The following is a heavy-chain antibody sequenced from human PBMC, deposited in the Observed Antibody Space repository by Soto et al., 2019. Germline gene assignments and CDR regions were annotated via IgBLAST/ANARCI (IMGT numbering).Heavy chain of an antibody. CDR1: EGSSSSYY. CDR3: ASTGYSSSFPSDP. D-gene: IGHD6-13*01. Sequence: SETLSLTYSVAEGSSSSYYWSWIRQPPGKGLEWIGYIYYSGSTNYNPSLKSRVTISVDTSKNQFSLKLSSVTAADTAVYYCASTGYSSSFPSDPWGQGTLVTVS. V-gene: IGHV4-59*08. J-gene: IGHJ5*02. CDR2: IYYSGST.